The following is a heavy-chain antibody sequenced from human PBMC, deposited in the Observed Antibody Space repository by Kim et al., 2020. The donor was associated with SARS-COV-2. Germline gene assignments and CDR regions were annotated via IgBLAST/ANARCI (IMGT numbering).Heavy chain of an antibody. J-gene: IGHJ4*02. V-gene: IGHV1-69*13. CDR2: IIPIFGTA. Sequence: SVKVSCKASGGTFSSYAISWVRQAPGQGLEWMGGIIPIFGTANYAQKFQGRVTITADESTSTAYMELSSLRSEDTAVYYCARDGYSYGYFDYWGQGTLVTVSS. CDR3: ARDGYSYGYFDY. D-gene: IGHD5-18*01. CDR1: GGTFSSYA.